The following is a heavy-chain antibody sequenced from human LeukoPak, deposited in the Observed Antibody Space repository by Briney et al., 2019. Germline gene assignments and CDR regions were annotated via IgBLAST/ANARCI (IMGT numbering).Heavy chain of an antibody. CDR2: IYPSGST. J-gene: IGHJ6*03. Sequence: SETLSLTCTVSGGSIISYYWSWVRQSAGKGLEWIGRIYPSGSTEYNTSLKSRVTMSVGMSKKQFSLKLTSVTAADTAVYYCARLKFYDSTGYTPGYYMDVWGKGTTVTVSS. CDR3: ARLKFYDSTGYTPGYYMDV. V-gene: IGHV4-4*07. D-gene: IGHD3-22*01. CDR1: GGSIISYY.